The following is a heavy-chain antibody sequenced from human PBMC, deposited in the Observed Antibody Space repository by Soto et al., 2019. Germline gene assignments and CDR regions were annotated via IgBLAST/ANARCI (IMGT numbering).Heavy chain of an antibody. V-gene: IGHV3-7*01. J-gene: IGHJ6*02. CDR2: IKHDGSEK. CDR3: AIITRGFSMDV. D-gene: IGHD1-20*01. Sequence: EVQLVESGGGLVQPGGSLRLSCAASGFTFSAYWMSWVRQTPGKGLEWVANIKHDGSEKYYVDSVKGRFTISRDNAKNSLFLEMTSLRAEDTAVFYCAIITRGFSMDVWGQGTTVNVSS. CDR1: GFTFSAYW.